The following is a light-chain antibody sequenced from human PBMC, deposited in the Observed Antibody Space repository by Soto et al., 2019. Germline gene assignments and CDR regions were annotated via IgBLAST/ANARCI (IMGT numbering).Light chain of an antibody. J-gene: IGKJ3*01. V-gene: IGKV3-11*01. CDR3: QQRSNWPIFT. CDR2: DAS. Sequence: DIVLTQYPATLSLSPGERATLSCRARQSVSSYLAWYQQKPGQAPRLLIYDASNRATGIPAKFSGSGSGTDFTLTISSLEPEAFAVYYGQQRSNWPIFTFGPGTKVDIK. CDR1: QSVSSY.